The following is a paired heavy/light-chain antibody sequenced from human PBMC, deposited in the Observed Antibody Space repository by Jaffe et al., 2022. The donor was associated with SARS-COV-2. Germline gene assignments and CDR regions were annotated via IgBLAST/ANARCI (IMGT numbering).Heavy chain of an antibody. D-gene: IGHD2-15*01. V-gene: IGHV4-34*01. CDR1: GGSFSDYH. Sequence: QVQLQQWGAGLLKPSGTLSLSCAVYGGSFSDYHWSWIRQPPGKGLEWLGEINHSGSTTYNPSLKSRVTMSIDTSKNQFSLKLKSVTAADTAVYYCARGRSRFRVVEVAAHFDYWGQGTLVTVSS. CDR2: INHSGST. CDR3: ARGRSRFRVVEVAAHFDY. J-gene: IGHJ4*02.
Light chain of an antibody. CDR1: SSDIGNYNY. J-gene: IGLJ2*01. V-gene: IGLV2-8*01. CDR2: EVN. CDR3: SSYAPSNVL. Sequence: QSALTQPPSASGSPGQSVTISCTGTSSDIGNYNYVSWYQQYPGKAPKLIIYEVNKRPSGVPDRFSGSKSANTASLTVSGLQTEDEADYFCSSYAPSNVLFGGGTKLIVL.